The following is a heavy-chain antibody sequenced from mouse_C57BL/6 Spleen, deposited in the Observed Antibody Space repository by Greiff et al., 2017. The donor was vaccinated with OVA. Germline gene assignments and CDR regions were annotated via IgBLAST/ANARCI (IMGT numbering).Heavy chain of an antibody. CDR1: GFTFSDYY. CDR3: AREGGYYGSSEGYFDY. J-gene: IGHJ2*01. Sequence: EVMLVESEGGLVQPGSSMKLSCTASGFTFSDYYMAWVRQVPEKGLEWVANINYDGSSTYYLDSLKSRFIISRDNAKNILYLQMSSLKSEDTATYYCAREGGYYGSSEGYFDYWGQGTTLTVSS. V-gene: IGHV5-16*01. D-gene: IGHD1-1*01. CDR2: INYDGSST.